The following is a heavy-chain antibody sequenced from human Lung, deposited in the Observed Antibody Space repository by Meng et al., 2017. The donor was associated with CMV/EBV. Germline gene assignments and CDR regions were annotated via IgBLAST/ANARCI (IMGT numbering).Heavy chain of an antibody. J-gene: IGHJ6*02. CDR3: ARGMGYTDMPKLLKSRRPKDYYYGLDV. D-gene: IGHD2-2*01. CDR2: VSHSGST. CDR1: GGSLSGFY. Sequence: SETLSLTCAVYGGSLSGFYWTWVRQAPGKGLEWIGAVSHSGSTNHNPSLATRVTMSVDTSKKQFSLQLKSLTAADTAIYYCARGMGYTDMPKLLKSRRPKDYYYGLDVWGQGTXVTVSS. V-gene: IGHV4-34*01.